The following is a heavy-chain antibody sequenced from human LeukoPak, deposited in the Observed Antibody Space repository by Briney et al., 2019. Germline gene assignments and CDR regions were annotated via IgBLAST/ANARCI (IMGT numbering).Heavy chain of an antibody. CDR2: ISSSSSYI. V-gene: IGHV3-21*01. CDR1: GFPFSSYE. Sequence: GGSLRLSCAGSGFPFSSYEMNWLRQAPGKGLEWVSSISSSSSYIYYADSVKGRFTISRDNAKNSLYLQMNSLRAEDTAVYYCARDNGYSSSSEVGPWGQGTLVTVSS. CDR3: ARDNGYSSSSEVGP. D-gene: IGHD6-6*01. J-gene: IGHJ5*02.